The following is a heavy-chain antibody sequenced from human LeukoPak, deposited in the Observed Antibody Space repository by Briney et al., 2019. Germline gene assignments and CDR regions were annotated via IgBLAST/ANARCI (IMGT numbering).Heavy chain of an antibody. CDR3: ARGAIYCSSTSCYPYDPMGYYYYGMDV. CDR1: GGTFSSYA. J-gene: IGHJ6*02. V-gene: IGHV1-69*13. Sequence: SVKVSCKASGGTFSSYAISWVRQAPGQGLEWMGGIIPIFGTANYAQKFQGRVTITADESTSTAYMELSSLRSEDTAVYYCARGAIYCSSTSCYPYDPMGYYYYGMDVWGQGTTVTVSS. CDR2: IIPIFGTA. D-gene: IGHD2-2*01.